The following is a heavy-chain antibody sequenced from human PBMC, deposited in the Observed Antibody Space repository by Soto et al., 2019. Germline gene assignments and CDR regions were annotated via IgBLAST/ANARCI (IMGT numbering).Heavy chain of an antibody. D-gene: IGHD1-1*01. CDR3: ATDRTGTTLGTLSYGMDV. CDR2: FDPEDGET. J-gene: IGHJ6*02. CDR1: GYTLTELS. V-gene: IGHV1-24*01. Sequence: GASVKVSCKVSGYTLTELSMHWVRQAHGKGLEWMGGFDPEDGETIYAQKFQGRVTMTEDTSTDTAYMELSSLGSEDTAVYYCATDRTGTTLGTLSYGMDVWGQGTTVTVSS.